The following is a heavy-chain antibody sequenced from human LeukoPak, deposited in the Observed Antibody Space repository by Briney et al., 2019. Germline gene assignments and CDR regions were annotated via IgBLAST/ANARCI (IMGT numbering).Heavy chain of an antibody. Sequence: PSETLSLTCTVSGGSISSYYWGWIRQPPGKGLEWIGSIYYSGSTYYNPSLKSRVTISVDTSKNQFSLKLSSVTAADTAVYYCAREWIQEWGDILNYYYYYMDVWGKGTTVTVSS. J-gene: IGHJ6*03. D-gene: IGHD5-18*01. CDR1: GGSISSYY. CDR2: IYYSGST. CDR3: AREWIQEWGDILNYYYYYMDV. V-gene: IGHV4-39*07.